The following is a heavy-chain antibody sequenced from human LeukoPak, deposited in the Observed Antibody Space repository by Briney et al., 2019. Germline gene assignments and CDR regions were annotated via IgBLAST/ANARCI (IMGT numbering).Heavy chain of an antibody. V-gene: IGHV4-59*01. CDR2: IFYSGNT. J-gene: IGHJ6*03. CDR1: GGSISRYY. Sequence: SETLSLTCNVSGGSISRYYWTWIRQTPGKGVECIDYIFYSGNTIYNPSLKSRLTMSIDTSMNQFSLKLRSVTAAATAIYFCAGGTTDAKYSMAVWGSGNTV. D-gene: IGHD1-7*01. CDR3: AGGTTDAKYSMAV.